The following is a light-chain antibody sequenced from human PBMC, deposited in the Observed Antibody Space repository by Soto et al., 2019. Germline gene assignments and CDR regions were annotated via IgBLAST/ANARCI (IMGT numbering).Light chain of an antibody. CDR3: QVWDFSSDHVV. CDR1: NIGSKS. V-gene: IGLV3-21*02. CDR2: DDS. Sequence: SYVLTQPPSVSVAPGQTASITCRGNNIGSKSVHWYQQKPGQAPVVVVYDDSVRPSGIPDRFSGSNSGNTATLTISRVEAGDEADYYCQVWDFSSDHVVFGGGTKLTVL. J-gene: IGLJ3*02.